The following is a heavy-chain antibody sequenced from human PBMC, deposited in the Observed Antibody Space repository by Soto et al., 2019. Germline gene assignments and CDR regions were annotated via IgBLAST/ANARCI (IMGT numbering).Heavy chain of an antibody. V-gene: IGHV1-69*02. Sequence: QVQLVQSGAEVKKPGSSVKVSCRLSGGTFTSYTITWVRQAPGQGLEWLGRIIPIFNEANSAQKFQGRVTITANESSGTAYMKLTSLKHEDTAVYYCARILTDGVDFWGQGTLGTVSS. CDR3: ARILTDGVDF. CDR1: GGTFTSYT. CDR2: IIPIFNEA. D-gene: IGHD3-9*01. J-gene: IGHJ4*02.